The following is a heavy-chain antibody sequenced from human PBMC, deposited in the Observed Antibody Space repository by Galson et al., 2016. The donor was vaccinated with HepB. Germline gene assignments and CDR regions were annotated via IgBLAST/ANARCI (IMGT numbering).Heavy chain of an antibody. Sequence: SVKVSCKASGYTFTNWRISWVRQAPGQGLEWMGWISAYNGHTKYAQKLQDRVTMTTDTSTTTAYMELRSLRFDDTAVYYCARTDLTDYSSGWFFDYWGQGTLVTVSS. CDR1: GYTFTNWR. D-gene: IGHD6-19*01. J-gene: IGHJ4*02. CDR2: ISAYNGHT. V-gene: IGHV1-18*01. CDR3: ARTDLTDYSSGWFFDY.